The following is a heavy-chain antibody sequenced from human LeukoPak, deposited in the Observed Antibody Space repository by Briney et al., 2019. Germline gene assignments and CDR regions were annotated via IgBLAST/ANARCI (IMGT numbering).Heavy chain of an antibody. J-gene: IGHJ4*02. CDR1: GYTFTSYG. D-gene: IGHD3-22*01. V-gene: IGHV1-18*01. Sequence: ASVKVSCKASGYTFTSYGISWVRQAPGQGLEWMGWISAYSGNTNYAQKLQGRVTMTTDTSTSTAYMELRSLRSDDTAVYYCARILGYYDSSGYYYPDYWGQGTLVTVSS. CDR3: ARILGYYDSSGYYYPDY. CDR2: ISAYSGNT.